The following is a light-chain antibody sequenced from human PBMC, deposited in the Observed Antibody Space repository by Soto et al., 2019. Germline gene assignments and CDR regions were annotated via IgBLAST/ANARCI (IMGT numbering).Light chain of an antibody. V-gene: IGKV3D-7*01. Sequence: PVERVTLSCRASQSVSSSYLTWYQHTPGQAPRLLISGASTGATVLPSRFSGSGSGTEFTLTISSLQPDDFATYYCQQYNSYSPWTFGQGTKVDIK. CDR1: QSVSSSY. CDR3: QQYNSYSPWT. J-gene: IGKJ1*01. CDR2: GAS.